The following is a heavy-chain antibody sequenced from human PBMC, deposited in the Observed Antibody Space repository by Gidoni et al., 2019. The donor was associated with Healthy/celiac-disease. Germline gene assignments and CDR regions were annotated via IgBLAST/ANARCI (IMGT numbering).Heavy chain of an antibody. CDR1: GSTFSSYA. V-gene: IGHV3-23*01. CDR3: AKEYRGYSGYETGFDAFDI. Sequence: EVQLLESGGGLVQLGGSLRLSCAAPGSTFSSYAVSWFRQAPGKGLEWVSAISGSGGSTYYADSVKGRFTISRDNSKNTLYLQMNSLRAEDTAVYYCAKEYRGYSGYETGFDAFDIWGQGTMVTVSS. J-gene: IGHJ3*02. CDR2: ISGSGGST. D-gene: IGHD5-12*01.